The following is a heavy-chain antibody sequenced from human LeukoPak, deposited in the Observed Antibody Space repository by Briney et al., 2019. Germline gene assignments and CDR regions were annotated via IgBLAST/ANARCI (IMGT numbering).Heavy chain of an antibody. Sequence: SETLSLTCAVYGGSFSGYYWSWIRQPPGKGLEWIGDINHSGSTNYNPSLKSRVTISVDTSKNQFSLKLSSVTAADTAVYYCARSRASYYDFWSGYTNGGYYFDYWGQGTLVTVSS. J-gene: IGHJ4*02. CDR2: INHSGST. V-gene: IGHV4-34*01. CDR3: ARSRASYYDFWSGYTNGGYYFDY. CDR1: GGSFSGYY. D-gene: IGHD3-3*01.